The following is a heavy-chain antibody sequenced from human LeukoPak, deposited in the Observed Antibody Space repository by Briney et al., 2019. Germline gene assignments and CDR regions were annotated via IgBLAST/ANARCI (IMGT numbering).Heavy chain of an antibody. D-gene: IGHD6-19*01. CDR3: ARDLRQAGWVFDY. V-gene: IGHV3-53*01. CDR1: GFTVSSNY. Sequence: GGSLRLSCAASGFTVSSNYMSWVRQAPGKGLEWVSVIYSGGSTYYADSVKGRFTISRDNSKNTLYLQMNSLRAEDTAVYYCARDLRQAGWVFDYWGQGALVTVSS. CDR2: IYSGGST. J-gene: IGHJ4*02.